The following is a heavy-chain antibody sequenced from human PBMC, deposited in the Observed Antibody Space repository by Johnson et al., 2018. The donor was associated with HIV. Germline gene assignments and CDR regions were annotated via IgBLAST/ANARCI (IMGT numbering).Heavy chain of an antibody. CDR3: AKDMSRVVTPWAVSFDI. CDR2: ISYDGSNK. CDR1: GFTFSSYA. V-gene: IGHV3-30-3*01. Sequence: QVQLVESGGGVVQPGRSLRLPCAASGFTFSSYAMHWVRQAPGKGLEWVAVISYDGSNKYYADSVKGRFTISRDNSINTLYLQMDSLRAEDTAVYYCAKDMSRVVTPWAVSFDIWGQGTMVTVSS. D-gene: IGHD4-23*01. J-gene: IGHJ3*02.